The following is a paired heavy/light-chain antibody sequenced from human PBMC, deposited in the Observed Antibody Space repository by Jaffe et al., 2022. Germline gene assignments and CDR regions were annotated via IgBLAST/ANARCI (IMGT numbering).Light chain of an antibody. Sequence: EIVLTQSPGTLSLSPGERATLSCRASQSVSSSYLAWYQQKPGQAPRLLIYGASSRATGIPDRFSGSGSGTDFTLTISRLEPEDFAVYYCQQYGSSPGFGQGTRLEIK. CDR2: GAS. V-gene: IGKV3-20*01. J-gene: IGKJ5*01. CDR1: QSVSSSY. CDR3: QQYGSSPG.
Heavy chain of an antibody. J-gene: IGHJ3*02. CDR3: ARDGIVVVPAAMGAFDI. CDR1: GYTFTSYY. D-gene: IGHD2-2*01. CDR2: INPSGGST. V-gene: IGHV1-46*01. Sequence: QVQLVQSGAEVKKPGASVKVSCKASGYTFTSYYMHWVRQAPGQGLEWMGIINPSGGSTSYAQKFQGRVTMTRDTSTSTVYMELSSLRSEDTAVYYCARDGIVVVPAAMGAFDIWGQGTMVTVSS.